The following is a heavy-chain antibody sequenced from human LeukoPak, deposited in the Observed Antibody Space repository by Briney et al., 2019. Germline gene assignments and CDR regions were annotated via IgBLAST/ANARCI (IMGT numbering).Heavy chain of an antibody. J-gene: IGHJ6*02. CDR2: MNPNSGNT. Sequence: GASVTVSCTASGYTFTSYDINWGRQATGQGLEWMGWMNPNSGNTGYAQKFQGRVTMTRNTSISTAYMELSSLRSEDTAVYYCARKVITMVRDQVYYYYYGMDVWGQGTTVTVSS. V-gene: IGHV1-8*01. CDR3: ARKVITMVRDQVYYYYYGMDV. D-gene: IGHD3-10*01. CDR1: GYTFTSYD.